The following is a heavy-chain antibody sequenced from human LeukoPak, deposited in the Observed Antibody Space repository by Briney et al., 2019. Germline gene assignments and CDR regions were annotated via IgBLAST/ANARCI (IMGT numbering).Heavy chain of an antibody. CDR2: ISSSGSTI. D-gene: IGHD2-15*01. CDR3: AREVEGIDY. CDR1: GFTFSSYE. J-gene: IGHJ4*02. Sequence: GGSLRLSCAASGFTFSSYEMNWVRQAPGKGLEWASYISSSGSTIYYADSVKGRFTISRDNAKNSLYLQMNSLRAEDTAVYYCAREVEGIDYWGQGTLVTVSS. V-gene: IGHV3-48*03.